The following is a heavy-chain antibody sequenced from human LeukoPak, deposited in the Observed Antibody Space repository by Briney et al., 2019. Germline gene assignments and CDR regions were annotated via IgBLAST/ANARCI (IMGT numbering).Heavy chain of an antibody. Sequence: GGSPRLSYAASGFTFSDYYMSWIRQAPGKGLEWLSYISSRGNTTHFADSVQGRFSVSRDNTNNTVYMQMNSLRAEDTAVYFCARGRDGYKYWGQGTLVTVSS. J-gene: IGHJ4*02. CDR2: ISSRGNTT. CDR1: GFTFSDYY. CDR3: ARGRDGYKY. V-gene: IGHV3-11*01. D-gene: IGHD5-24*01.